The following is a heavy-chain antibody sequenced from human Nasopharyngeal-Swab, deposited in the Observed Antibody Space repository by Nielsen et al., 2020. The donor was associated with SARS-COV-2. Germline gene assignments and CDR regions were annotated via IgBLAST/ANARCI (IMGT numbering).Heavy chain of an antibody. Sequence: WIRQPPGKELEWIGSIYYSGSTYYNPSLKSRVTISVDTSKNQFSLKLSSVTAADTAVYYCARDTVKRRWLQLDSGYYYYYGMDVWGQGTTVTVSS. V-gene: IGHV4-39*07. CDR3: ARDTVKRRWLQLDSGYYYYYGMDV. CDR2: IYYSGST. D-gene: IGHD5-24*01. J-gene: IGHJ6*02.